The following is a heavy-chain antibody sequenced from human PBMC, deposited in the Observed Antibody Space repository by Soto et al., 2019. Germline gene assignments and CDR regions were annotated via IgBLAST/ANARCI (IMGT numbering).Heavy chain of an antibody. CDR3: ARESEDLTSNFDY. CDR1: GFTFTRYS. V-gene: IGHV3-21*06. Sequence: GGSLRLSCAASGFTFTRYSMNWARQAPGKGLEWVSSISSTTNYIYYGDSMKGRFTISRDNAKNSLYLEMNSLRAEDTAVYYCARESEDLTSNFDYWGQGPLVTVSS. CDR2: ISSTTNYI. J-gene: IGHJ4*02.